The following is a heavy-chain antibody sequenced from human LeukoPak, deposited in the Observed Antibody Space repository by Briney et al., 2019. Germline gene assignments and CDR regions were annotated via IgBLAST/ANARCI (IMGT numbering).Heavy chain of an antibody. CDR3: AREAGDSGSPGDY. CDR2: IYTSGST. D-gene: IGHD1-26*01. V-gene: IGHV4-61*02. Sequence: SETLSLTCTVPGGSISSGGYYWSWIRQPAGKGLEWIGRIYTSGSTNYNPSLKSRVTISVDTSKNQFSLKLSSVTAADTAVYYCAREAGDSGSPGDYWGQGTLVTVSS. J-gene: IGHJ4*02. CDR1: GGSISSGGYY.